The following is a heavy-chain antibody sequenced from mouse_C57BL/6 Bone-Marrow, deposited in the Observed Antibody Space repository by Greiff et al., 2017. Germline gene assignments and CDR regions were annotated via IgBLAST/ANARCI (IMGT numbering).Heavy chain of an antibody. J-gene: IGHJ2*02. CDR2: IFPGSGST. V-gene: IGHV1-9*01. CDR1: GYTFTGYW. Sequence: QVQLQQSGAELMKPGASVTLSCKATGYTFTGYWIEWVKQRPGHGLEWIGEIFPGSGSTNYNEKFKGQATLTADTSSNTAYMQLSSLSTEDSAIYCCARARLRRVFDYWGQGTSRTVSS. CDR3: ARARLRRVFDY. D-gene: IGHD1-2*01.